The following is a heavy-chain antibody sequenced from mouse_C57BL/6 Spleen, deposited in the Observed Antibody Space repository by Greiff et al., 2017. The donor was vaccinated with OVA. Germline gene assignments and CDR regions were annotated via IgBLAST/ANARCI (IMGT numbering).Heavy chain of an antibody. V-gene: IGHV1-4*01. CDR1: GYTFTSYT. CDR2: INPSSGYT. Sequence: QVQLQQSGAELARPGASVKMSCKASGYTFTSYTMHWVTQRPGQGLEWIGYINPSSGYTKYNQKFKDKATLTADKSSSTAYMQLSSLTSEDSAVYYCASTTVVAWFAYWGQGTLVTVSA. D-gene: IGHD1-1*01. J-gene: IGHJ3*01. CDR3: ASTTVVAWFAY.